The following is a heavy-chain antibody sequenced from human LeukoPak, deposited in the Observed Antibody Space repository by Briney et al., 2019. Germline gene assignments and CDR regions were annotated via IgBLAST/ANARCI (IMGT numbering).Heavy chain of an antibody. CDR2: IYYSGST. D-gene: IGHD4-11*01. J-gene: IGHJ6*02. CDR1: GGSISSGGYY. CDR3: ARALQQDYYYGMDV. Sequence: SETLSLTCTVSGGSISSGGYYWGWLRQHPGTGLEWIGYIYYSGSTYYNPSLKIRVTISVDTSKNQFSLKLSSVTAADTAVYYCARALQQDYYYGMDVWGQGTTVTVSS. V-gene: IGHV4-31*03.